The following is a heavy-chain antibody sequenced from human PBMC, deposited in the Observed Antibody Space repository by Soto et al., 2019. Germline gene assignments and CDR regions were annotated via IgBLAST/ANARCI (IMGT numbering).Heavy chain of an antibody. CDR2: IYPGDSDT. V-gene: IGHV5-51*01. CDR1: GYSFTSYW. CDR3: ARQIYSSGWQEWAY. J-gene: IGHJ4*02. Sequence: ESMKISCKGSGYSFTSYWIGWVRQMPGKGLEWMGIIYPGDSDTRYSPSFQGQVTISADKSISTAYLQWSSLKDSDTAMYYCARQIYSSGWQEWAYGGQGSLVTVSS. D-gene: IGHD6-19*01.